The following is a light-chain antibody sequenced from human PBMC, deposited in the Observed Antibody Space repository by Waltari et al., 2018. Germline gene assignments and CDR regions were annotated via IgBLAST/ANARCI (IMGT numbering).Light chain of an antibody. J-gene: IGLJ1*01. CDR1: RSAVGGYKF. Sequence: QSALTKPASVSGSPGQSITISCPGTRSAVGGYKFVSWYQQHPDKAPKLVIFDVINRPSGISSRFSGSKSGNTASLTISGLQPEDEADYYCSSFASGDTHVFGTGTKLTVL. V-gene: IGLV2-14*03. CDR3: SSFASGDTHV. CDR2: DVI.